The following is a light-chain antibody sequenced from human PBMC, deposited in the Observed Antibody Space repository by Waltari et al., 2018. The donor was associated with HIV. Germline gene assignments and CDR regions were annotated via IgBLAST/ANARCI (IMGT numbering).Light chain of an antibody. CDR3: MQALQTPIT. CDR2: LGS. J-gene: IGKJ5*01. V-gene: IGKV2-28*01. Sequence: DIVMRQSPLSLSATPGEPASISCSSSQSRLTSNGYTPLDWYLQKPGQSPQLLIYLGSHRASGVPDRFSGSGSGTDFTLKSSRVEAEDVGVYYCMQALQTPITFGQGTRLEIK. CDR1: QSRLTSNGYTP.